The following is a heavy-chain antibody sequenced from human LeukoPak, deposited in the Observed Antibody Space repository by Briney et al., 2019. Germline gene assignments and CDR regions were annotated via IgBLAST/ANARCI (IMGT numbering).Heavy chain of an antibody. V-gene: IGHV1-8*03. CDR3: ARGQMGELSLE. J-gene: IGHJ4*02. D-gene: IGHD3-16*02. Sequence: GASVKVSCKASGYTFTSYHINWVRQATGQGPEWMGWMNPDSGNTDYAQKFQGRVTITRNTSISTAYMELSSLRSEDTAVYYCARGQMGELSLEWGQGTLVTVSS. CDR1: GYTFTSYH. CDR2: MNPDSGNT.